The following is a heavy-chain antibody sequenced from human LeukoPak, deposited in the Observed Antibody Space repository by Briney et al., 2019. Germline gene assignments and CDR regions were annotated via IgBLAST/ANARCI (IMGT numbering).Heavy chain of an antibody. CDR1: GYSFTSYW. CDR3: ARPYYYDSSGYPGGYDY. CDR2: IYPGDSDT. Sequence: GESLKISCKGSGYSFTSYWIGWVRQMPGKGLEWMGIIYPGDSDTRYSPSFQGQVTISADESINTAYLQWSSLKASDTAMYYCARPYYYDSSGYPGGYDYWGQGTLVTVSS. J-gene: IGHJ4*02. D-gene: IGHD3-22*01. V-gene: IGHV5-51*01.